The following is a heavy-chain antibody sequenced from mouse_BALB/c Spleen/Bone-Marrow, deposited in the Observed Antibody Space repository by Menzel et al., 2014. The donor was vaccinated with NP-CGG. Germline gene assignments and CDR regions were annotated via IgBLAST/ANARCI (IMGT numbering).Heavy chain of an antibody. CDR2: INSNGGST. Sequence: EVKLVESGGGLVQPGGSLKLSCAASGFTFSSYGMSLVRQTPDKRLELVATINSNGGSTYYQDKLKGRSTISRDNAKNTLYLQMSSLKSEDTAMYYCARSQAYYDNYFDYWGQGTTLTVSS. D-gene: IGHD2-4*01. V-gene: IGHV5-6-3*01. J-gene: IGHJ2*01. CDR3: ARSQAYYDNYFDY. CDR1: GFTFSSYG.